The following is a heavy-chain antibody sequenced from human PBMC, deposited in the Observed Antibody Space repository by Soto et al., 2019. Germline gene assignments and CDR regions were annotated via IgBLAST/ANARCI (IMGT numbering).Heavy chain of an antibody. J-gene: IGHJ3*02. D-gene: IGHD3-10*01. CDR2: ISGSGGST. CDR3: AKDRTALGDDAFDI. Sequence: GGSLRLSCAASVFPFSSYAMSWVRQAPGEGLEWVSAISGSGGSTYYADSVKGRFTISRDNSKNTLYLQMNSLRAEDTAVYYCAKDRTALGDDAFDIWGQGTMVTVS. V-gene: IGHV3-23*01. CDR1: VFPFSSYA.